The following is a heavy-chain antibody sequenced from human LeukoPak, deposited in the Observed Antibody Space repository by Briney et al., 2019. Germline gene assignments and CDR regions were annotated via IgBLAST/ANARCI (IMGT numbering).Heavy chain of an antibody. CDR1: GGSISSGGYY. D-gene: IGHD5-18*01. V-gene: IGHV4-30-2*01. CDR3: ARERGVDTAMPIDY. J-gene: IGHJ4*02. Sequence: SETLSLTCTVSGGSISSGGYYWSWIRQPPGKGLEWIGYIYHSGSTYYNPSLKSRVTISVDRSKNQFSLKLSSVTAADTAVYYCARERGVDTAMPIDYWGQGTLVTVSS. CDR2: IYHSGST.